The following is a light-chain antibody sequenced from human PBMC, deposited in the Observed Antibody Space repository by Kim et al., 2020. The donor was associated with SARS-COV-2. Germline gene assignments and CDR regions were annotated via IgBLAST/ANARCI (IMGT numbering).Light chain of an antibody. CDR3: EQYDSLPT. CDR1: QSVSSSS. Sequence: EIVLTQSPGTLSLSPGERATLSCRASQSVSSSSLAWYQQKPGQAPSLLIFGASSRVAGIPDRFSGRGSGTDFTLTISRLEPEDFAVYYCEQYDSLPTFGQGTKRRS. V-gene: IGKV3-20*01. J-gene: IGKJ2*01. CDR2: GAS.